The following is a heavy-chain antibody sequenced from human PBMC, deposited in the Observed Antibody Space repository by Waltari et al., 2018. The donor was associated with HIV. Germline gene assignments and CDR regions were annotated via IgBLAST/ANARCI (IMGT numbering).Heavy chain of an antibody. D-gene: IGHD6-19*01. J-gene: IGHJ4*02. CDR3: ATGRPSSGYFYFDF. Sequence: QVHLVQSGAEVKTPGSSLRVSCKASGDVFETYSCGWGRHAPGQGPQWMGGIKPVFSRSDDVTKFRDRVRMTANEVTTTAYRELSSLRSEDTAVYYCATGRPSSGYFYFDFWGQGTQVTVSS. CDR2: IKPVFSRS. V-gene: IGHV1-69*12. CDR1: GDVFETYS.